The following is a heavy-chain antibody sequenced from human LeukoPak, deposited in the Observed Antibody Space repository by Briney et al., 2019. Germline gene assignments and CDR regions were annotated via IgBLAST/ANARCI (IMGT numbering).Heavy chain of an antibody. CDR1: RFTFSTYV. D-gene: IGHD3-16*01. J-gene: IGHJ5*02. CDR3: VKGGWCDD. CDR2: IAGGGEYT. Sequence: GGSLRLSCAASRFTFSTYVMTWVRQAPGKGLEWVSCIAGGGEYTYYADSVKGRFTISRDNSNNTLFLQMNSLRAEDTAVYYCVKGGWCDDWGQGTLVTVSS. V-gene: IGHV3-23*01.